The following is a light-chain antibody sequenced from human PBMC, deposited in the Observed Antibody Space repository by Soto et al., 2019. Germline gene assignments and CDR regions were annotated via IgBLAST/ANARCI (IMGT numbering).Light chain of an antibody. CDR3: QQRNSWPRA. V-gene: IGKV3-11*01. J-gene: IGKJ4*01. CDR2: DAS. CDR1: QNINTY. Sequence: EIVLTQSPATLSLSLGERATLSCRASQNINTYLVWYQQKPGQAPRLLIYDASKRATGIPDRFSGSESGTDFTLTISSLAPEDFALYYCQQRNSWPRAFGGGTKVEIK.